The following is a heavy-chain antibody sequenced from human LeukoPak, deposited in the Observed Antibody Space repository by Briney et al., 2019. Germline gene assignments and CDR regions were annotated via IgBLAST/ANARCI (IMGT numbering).Heavy chain of an antibody. CDR3: ARDAFCSSTSCYTAGFDY. D-gene: IGHD2-2*02. CDR1: GGTFSSYA. J-gene: IGHJ4*02. V-gene: IGHV1-69*13. Sequence: SVKVSCKASGGTFSSYAISWVRQAPGQGLEWMGGIIPIFGTANYAQKFQGRVTITADESTSTAYMELSSLRSEDTAVYYCARDAFCSSTSCYTAGFDYWGQGTLVTVSS. CDR2: IIPIFGTA.